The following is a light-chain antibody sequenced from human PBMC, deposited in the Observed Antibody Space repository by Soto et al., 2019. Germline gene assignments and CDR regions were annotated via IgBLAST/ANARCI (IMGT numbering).Light chain of an antibody. CDR2: DTS. J-gene: IGKJ4*01. V-gene: IGKV1-33*01. CDR3: QQYDNLVT. Sequence: DIQMTQSPSSLSASVGDRVTITRQASQDIRKYLNWYQQKPGKAPNLLINDTSNLETGVPSRFSGSGSGTDFTFTISRLQPEDIATYYCQQYDNLVTFGGGTKVDIK. CDR1: QDIRKY.